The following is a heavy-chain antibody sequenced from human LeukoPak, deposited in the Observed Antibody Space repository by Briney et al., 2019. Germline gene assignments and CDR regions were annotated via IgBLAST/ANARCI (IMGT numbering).Heavy chain of an antibody. V-gene: IGHV4-31*03. J-gene: IGHJ4*02. CDR1: GGSISSSSYY. Sequence: TPSETLSLTCTVSGGSISSSSYYWSWIRQHPGKGLEWIGYIYYSGSTYYNPSLKSRVTISVDTSKNQFSLKLSSVTAADTAVYYCARSDYDFWSGPAYYFDYWGQGTLVTVSS. CDR3: ARSDYDFWSGPAYYFDY. D-gene: IGHD3-3*01. CDR2: IYYSGST.